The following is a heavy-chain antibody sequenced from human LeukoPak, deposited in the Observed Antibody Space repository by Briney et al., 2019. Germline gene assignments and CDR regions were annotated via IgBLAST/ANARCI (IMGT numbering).Heavy chain of an antibody. Sequence: ASVKVSCKASGYTFTSYGISWVRQAPGRGLEWMGWISAYNGNTNYAQKLQGRVTMTTDTSTSTAYMELRSLRSDDTAVYYCASVLAVAGTDYYYYYMDVWGKGTTVTVSS. CDR1: GYTFTSYG. D-gene: IGHD6-19*01. CDR2: ISAYNGNT. J-gene: IGHJ6*03. CDR3: ASVLAVAGTDYYYYYMDV. V-gene: IGHV1-18*01.